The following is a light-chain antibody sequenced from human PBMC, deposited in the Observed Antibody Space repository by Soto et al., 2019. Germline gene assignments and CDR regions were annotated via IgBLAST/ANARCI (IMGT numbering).Light chain of an antibody. CDR2: AAS. CDR3: QQSNSFPLLT. Sequence: DIQMTQSPSSVSASVGDRVTITCRASQGISSWLAWYQQKPGKAPKLLIYAASSLQSGVPSSFSGSGSGTYFTLSITSLQPDDFATCFCQQSNSFPLLTFGGGTTVEIK. J-gene: IGKJ4*01. CDR1: QGISSW. V-gene: IGKV1-12*01.